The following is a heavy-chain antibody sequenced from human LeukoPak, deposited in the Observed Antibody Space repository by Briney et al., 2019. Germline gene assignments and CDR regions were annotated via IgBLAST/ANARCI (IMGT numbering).Heavy chain of an antibody. D-gene: IGHD3-16*01. J-gene: IGHJ4*02. V-gene: IGHV3-53*01. CDR2: IYSGGNT. CDR3: AGAPWGGFDH. CDR1: GFSVGSNY. Sequence: GGSLRLSCAASGFSVGSNYMSWVRQAPGKGLEWVSVIYSGGNTYYADSVKGRFTISRDNSKNTLYLQMNSLRAEDTAVYYCAGAPWGGFDHWGQGTLVTVSS.